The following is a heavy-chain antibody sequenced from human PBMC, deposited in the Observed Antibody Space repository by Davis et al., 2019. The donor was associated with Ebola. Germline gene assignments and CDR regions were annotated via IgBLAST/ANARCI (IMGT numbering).Heavy chain of an antibody. CDR3: ASATGDY. Sequence: GESLKISCAASGFTFSRYGMNWVRRGPDKGLEWVAVISYDGSNKYYADSVKGRFTISRDNSKNTLYLQMNSLRAEDTAVYYCASATGDYWGQGTLVTVSS. J-gene: IGHJ4*02. V-gene: IGHV3-30*03. CDR1: GFTFSRYG. CDR2: ISYDGSNK. D-gene: IGHD7-27*01.